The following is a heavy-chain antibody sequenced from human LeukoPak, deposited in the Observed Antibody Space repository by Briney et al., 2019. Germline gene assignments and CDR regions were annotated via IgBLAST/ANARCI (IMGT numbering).Heavy chain of an antibody. CDR1: GFTFSSYA. CDR3: ATADGIAVAGIRY. Sequence: KAGGSLRLSCAASGFTFSSYAMSWVRQAPWKGLEWVSAISGSGGSTYYADSVKGRFTISRDNSKNTLYLQMNSLRAEDTAVYYCATADGIAVAGIRYWGQGTLVTVSS. CDR2: ISGSGGST. V-gene: IGHV3-23*01. J-gene: IGHJ4*02. D-gene: IGHD6-19*01.